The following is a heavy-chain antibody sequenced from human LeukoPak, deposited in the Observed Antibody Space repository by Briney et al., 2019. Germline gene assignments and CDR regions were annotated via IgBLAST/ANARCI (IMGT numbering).Heavy chain of an antibody. CDR1: GFTFSSYA. D-gene: IGHD6-19*01. CDR3: AKEVQWLVH. Sequence: GGSLRLSCAASGFTFSSYAMHWVRQAPGKGLEWVAVISYGGSNKYYADSVKGRFTISRDNSKNTLYLQMNSLRAEDTAVYYCAKEVQWLVHWGQGTLVTVSS. J-gene: IGHJ4*02. CDR2: ISYGGSNK. V-gene: IGHV3-30*04.